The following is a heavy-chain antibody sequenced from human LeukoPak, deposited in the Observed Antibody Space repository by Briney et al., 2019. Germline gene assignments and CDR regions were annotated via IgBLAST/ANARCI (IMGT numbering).Heavy chain of an antibody. CDR2: ISPTGSTT. J-gene: IGHJ5*02. CDR1: GFSFSGHW. V-gene: IGHV3-74*01. CDR3: ARGSDGDYVGWFDP. Sequence: GGSLRLSCIASGFSFSGHWMHWARHLPGKGLVWVSRISPTGSTTSYADSVKGRFTISRDNAKNSLYLQMNSLRAEDTAVYYCARGSDGDYVGWFDPWGQGTLVTVSS. D-gene: IGHD4-17*01.